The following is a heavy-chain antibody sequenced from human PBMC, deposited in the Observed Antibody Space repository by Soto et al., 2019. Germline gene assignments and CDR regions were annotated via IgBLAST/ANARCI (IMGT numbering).Heavy chain of an antibody. CDR2: IIGNGGVT. D-gene: IGHD2-21*02. Sequence: PGGSLRLSCVASGFTFGSFAMGWVRQAPGKGLEWVSSIIGNGGVTYYADSVKGRFTISRDNSKNTLYLQMNSLRAEDTAVYFCAKESNILGDLDCYYYGMDVWGQGTPVTVSS. CDR1: GFTFGSFA. CDR3: AKESNILGDLDCYYYGMDV. J-gene: IGHJ6*02. V-gene: IGHV3-23*01.